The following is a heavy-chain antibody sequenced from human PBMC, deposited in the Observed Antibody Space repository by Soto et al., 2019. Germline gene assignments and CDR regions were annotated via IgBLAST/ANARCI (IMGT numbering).Heavy chain of an antibody. D-gene: IGHD6-19*01. CDR3: ASQWLVPGYFQH. J-gene: IGHJ1*01. CDR2: IYHSGST. Sequence: QVQLQESGPGLVKPSGTLSLTCAVSSGSISSSNWWSWVRQPPGKGLEWIGEIYHSGSTNYNPSLKSRVNLSVDKSKNQFSPKLSSVTAADTAVYYCASQWLVPGYFQHWGQGTLVTVSS. V-gene: IGHV4-4*02. CDR1: SGSISSSNW.